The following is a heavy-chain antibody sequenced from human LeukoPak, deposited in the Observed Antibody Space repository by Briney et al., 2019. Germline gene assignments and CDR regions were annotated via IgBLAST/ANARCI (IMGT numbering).Heavy chain of an antibody. J-gene: IGHJ3*02. D-gene: IGHD3-9*01. Sequence: SGTLSLTCAVSGDSISSNYWWTWVRQPPGKGLEWIGEINHSGSTNYNPSLKSRVTISVDTSKNQFSLKLSSVTAADTAVYYCARELRYFDWRSDAFDIWGQGTMVTVSS. V-gene: IGHV4-4*02. CDR1: GDSISSNYW. CDR3: ARELRYFDWRSDAFDI. CDR2: INHSGST.